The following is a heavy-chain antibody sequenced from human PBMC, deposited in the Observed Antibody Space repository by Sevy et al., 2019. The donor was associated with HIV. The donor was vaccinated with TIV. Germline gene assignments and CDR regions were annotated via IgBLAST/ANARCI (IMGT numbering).Heavy chain of an antibody. D-gene: IGHD2-21*01. Sequence: SQTLSLTCDISGDSVSSISATWNWIRLSPSGGLGWLGRTYYRSKWQADYEVSLKSRLNINPDTSKNQFSLQLNSVTPEDTAVYYCARLVGNSWFDSWGQGSLVTVSS. CDR3: ARLVGNSWFDS. CDR2: TYYRSKWQA. V-gene: IGHV6-1*01. CDR1: GDSVSSISAT. J-gene: IGHJ5*01.